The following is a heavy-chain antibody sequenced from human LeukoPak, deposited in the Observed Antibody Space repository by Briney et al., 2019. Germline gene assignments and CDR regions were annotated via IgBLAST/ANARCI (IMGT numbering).Heavy chain of an antibody. CDR2: ISGSVGST. J-gene: IGHJ3*02. Sequence: PGGSLRLSCAASGFTFSSYAMSWVRQAPGKGLEWVSAISGSVGSTYYADSVKGRFTISRDNSKDTLYLQMNSLRAEDTAVYYCAKDCLGRTAFDIWGQGTMVTVSS. D-gene: IGHD5/OR15-5a*01. CDR3: AKDCLGRTAFDI. CDR1: GFTFSSYA. V-gene: IGHV3-23*01.